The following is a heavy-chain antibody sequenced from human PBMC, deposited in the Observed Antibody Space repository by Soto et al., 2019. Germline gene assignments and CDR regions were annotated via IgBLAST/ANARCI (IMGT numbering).Heavy chain of an antibody. CDR2: INTDGSVA. J-gene: IGHJ4*02. CDR3: VRDMQLWRLDS. CDR1: GLTFRSYW. D-gene: IGHD2-21*01. Sequence: GESLKISCAASGLTFRSYWMHWVRRAPGKGLVWVSRINTDGSVAMYVDSVKGRFTISRDNAKNTLYLHMNSLRAEDTAVYYCVRDMQLWRLDSWGRGTLVTVSS. V-gene: IGHV3-74*03.